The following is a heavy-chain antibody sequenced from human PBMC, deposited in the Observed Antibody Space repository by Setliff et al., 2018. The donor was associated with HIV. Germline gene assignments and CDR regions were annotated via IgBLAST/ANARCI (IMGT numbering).Heavy chain of an antibody. CDR1: GDSISSGGYQ. D-gene: IGHD5-18*01. V-gene: IGHV4-31*03. CDR3: ARDRNSPDYYYYYMDV. Sequence: TSETLSLTCTVSGDSISSGGYQWTWIRQHPGRGLEYIGYIFYSGGTYYNPSLKSRLSISLDMSNNQFSLKVTSVTAADTAVYYCARDRNSPDYYYYYMDVWGKGTTVTVSS. J-gene: IGHJ6*03. CDR2: IFYSGGT.